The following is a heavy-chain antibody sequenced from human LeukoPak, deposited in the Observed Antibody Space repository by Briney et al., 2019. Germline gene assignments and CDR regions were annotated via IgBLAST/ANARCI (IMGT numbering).Heavy chain of an antibody. J-gene: IGHJ5*02. CDR2: IYYSGST. CDR1: GDSISLYY. D-gene: IGHD2-21*02. Sequence: SETLSLTCTVSGDSISLYYWSWIRQPPGKGLEWIAYIYYSGSTKYNPSLKSRVTISLDRSKNQFSLKLRSVTAADTAVYYCARLQVHCGGDCYTRWFDPWGQGTLVTVSS. V-gene: IGHV4-59*08. CDR3: ARLQVHCGGDCYTRWFDP.